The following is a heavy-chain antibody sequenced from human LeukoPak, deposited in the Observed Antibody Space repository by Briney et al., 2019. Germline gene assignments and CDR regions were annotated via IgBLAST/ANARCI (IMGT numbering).Heavy chain of an antibody. CDR2: ISYDGSNK. Sequence: GGSLRLSCVASGFTFSSYAMHWVRQAPGKGLGWVAVISYDGSNKYYADSVKGRFTISRDNSKNTLYLQMNSLRAEDTAVYYCARDPGYAANRYFDYWGQGTLVTVSS. V-gene: IGHV3-30-3*01. CDR1: GFTFSSYA. D-gene: IGHD2-15*01. CDR3: ARDPGYAANRYFDY. J-gene: IGHJ4*02.